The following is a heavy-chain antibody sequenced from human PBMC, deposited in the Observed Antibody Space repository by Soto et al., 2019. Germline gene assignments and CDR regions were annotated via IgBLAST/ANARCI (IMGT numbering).Heavy chain of an antibody. D-gene: IGHD3-16*01. J-gene: IGHJ3*01. CDR2: IYWDEAK. Sequence: QITLKESGPTLVNPTQTLTLTCTFSGVSLSTYRVGVGWIRQPPGKALEWLAIIYWDEAKRDSQSLQSRLAITKDTSKNHLVLTMTNLDPVDTATYYCAHIMITYGGVSALDAFDFWGQGTVVTVSS. V-gene: IGHV2-5*02. CDR1: GVSLSTYRVG. CDR3: AHIMITYGGVSALDAFDF.